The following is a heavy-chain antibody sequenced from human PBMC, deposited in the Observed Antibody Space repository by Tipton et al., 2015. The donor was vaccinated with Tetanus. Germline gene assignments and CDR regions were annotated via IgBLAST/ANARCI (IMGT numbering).Heavy chain of an antibody. CDR1: GFMFSSYT. CDR3: AKGMTKVSISYFDY. J-gene: IGHJ4*02. Sequence: SLRLSCAASGFMFSSYTMNWVRQAPGKGLEWVSGISGSGISTYDTDSVKGRFIISRDNSKNTVYLEMNSLRAEDTAVYYCAKGMTKVSISYFDYWGQGTLVTVSS. V-gene: IGHV3-23*01. CDR2: ISGSGIST. D-gene: IGHD4-11*01.